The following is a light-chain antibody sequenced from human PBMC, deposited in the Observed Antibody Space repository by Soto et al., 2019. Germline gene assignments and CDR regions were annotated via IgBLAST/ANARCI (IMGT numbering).Light chain of an antibody. Sequence: QSVLTQPPSVSGAPGQRVTISCTGSSSNIGAGYDVHWYQQLPGTAPKLLIYGNSNLPSGVPDRFSGSKSGTSASLAITGLRAEDEADYYCQSYDSSLSGYVFGTGTKLTVL. CDR1: SSNIGAGYD. CDR3: QSYDSSLSGYV. J-gene: IGLJ1*01. V-gene: IGLV1-40*01. CDR2: GNS.